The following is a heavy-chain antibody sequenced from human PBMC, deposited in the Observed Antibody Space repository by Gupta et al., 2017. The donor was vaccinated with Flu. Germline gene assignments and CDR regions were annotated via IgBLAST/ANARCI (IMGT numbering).Heavy chain of an antibody. V-gene: IGHV3-9*01. Sequence: EVQLVESGGGLVQPGRSLRLSCAASGFTFDDYAMFWVRQAPGKGLEWVSGSSWNGGDLGYADSVKGRFTISRDNAKNSLYLQMSSLRAEDTALHYCAKGGGPSPANHFDYWGQGTLATVSS. CDR3: AKGGGPSPANHFDY. D-gene: IGHD3-10*01. CDR1: GFTFDDYA. CDR2: SSWNGGDL. J-gene: IGHJ4*02.